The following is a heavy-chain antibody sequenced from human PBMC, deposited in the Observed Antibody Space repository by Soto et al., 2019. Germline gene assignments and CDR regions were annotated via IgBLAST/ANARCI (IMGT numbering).Heavy chain of an antibody. CDR3: ARGLTREEPWYFGL. J-gene: IGHJ2*01. V-gene: IGHV4-34*01. D-gene: IGHD2-2*01. CDR1: NGSFSGYY. Sequence: QAQLQQWGAGLLKPSETLSLTCAVSNGSFSGYYGSWIRQPPGKGLEWIGEIAHSGSTNYSPSLNSRVTMSVDTSKTQFSLKLTSVTAADTAVYYCARGLTREEPWYFGLWGRGTLVTVSS. CDR2: IAHSGST.